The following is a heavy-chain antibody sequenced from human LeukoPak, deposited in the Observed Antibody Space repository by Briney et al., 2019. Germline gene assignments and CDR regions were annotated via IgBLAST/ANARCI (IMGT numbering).Heavy chain of an antibody. D-gene: IGHD6-13*01. Sequence: PGGSLRLSCSASAFTSSSYAMHWVRQAPGKGLEYVSAISSNGGSTYYADSVKGRFTISRDNSKNTLYLQMSSLRAEDTAVYYCVKDLSSSWYNCHWFDPWGQGTLVTVSS. V-gene: IGHV3-64D*06. CDR1: AFTSSSYA. J-gene: IGHJ5*02. CDR2: ISSNGGST. CDR3: VKDLSSSWYNCHWFDP.